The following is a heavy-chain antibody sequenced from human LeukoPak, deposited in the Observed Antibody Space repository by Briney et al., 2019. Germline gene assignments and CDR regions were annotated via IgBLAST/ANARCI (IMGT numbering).Heavy chain of an antibody. Sequence: SETLSLTCTVSGGSISSGGYYWSWIRQPPGKGLEWIGYIYHSGTTYYNPSLKSRVTISVDRSKNQFSLKLSSVTAADTAVYYCASSSSYYGSGSPGAFSYWGQGTLVTVSS. CDR1: GGSISSGGYY. CDR2: IYHSGTT. J-gene: IGHJ4*02. CDR3: ASSSSYYGSGSPGAFSY. V-gene: IGHV4-30-2*01. D-gene: IGHD3-10*01.